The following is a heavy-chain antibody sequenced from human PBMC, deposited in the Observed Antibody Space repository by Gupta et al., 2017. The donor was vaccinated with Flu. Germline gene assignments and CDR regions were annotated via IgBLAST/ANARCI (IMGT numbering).Heavy chain of an antibody. D-gene: IGHD3-10*01. CDR2: IHHSGTT. CDR3: ARVISDYGSGNFDY. J-gene: IGHJ4*02. CDR1: GYFISSGYY. Sequence: QVQLQESGPGLVKPSETLSLTCAVSGYFISSGYYWGWIRQPPGKGLEWIGSIHHSGTTYYNPSLESRVTISIDTSKNQFSLKLSSVTAADTAVYYCARVISDYGSGNFDYWGQGTLVTVSS. V-gene: IGHV4-38-2*01.